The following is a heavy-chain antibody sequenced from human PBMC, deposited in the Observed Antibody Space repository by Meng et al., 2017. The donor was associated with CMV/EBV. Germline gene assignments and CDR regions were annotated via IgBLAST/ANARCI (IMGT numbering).Heavy chain of an antibody. CDR3: ARVSYDFWSAVRGYYYYGMDV. CDR2: IYSGGST. Sequence: GGSLRLSCAASGFTVSSNYMSWVRQAPGKGLEWVSVIYSGGSTYYADSVKGRFTISRDNSKNTLYLQINSLRAEDTAVYYCARVSYDFWSAVRGYYYYGMDVWGQGTTVTVSS. CDR1: GFTVSSNY. D-gene: IGHD3-3*01. J-gene: IGHJ6*02. V-gene: IGHV3-53*01.